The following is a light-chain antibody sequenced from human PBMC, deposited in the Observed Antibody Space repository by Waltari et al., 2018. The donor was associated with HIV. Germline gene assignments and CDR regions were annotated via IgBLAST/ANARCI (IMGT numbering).Light chain of an antibody. J-gene: IGKJ1*01. CDR1: QSISSW. CDR3: QQYNSYPWT. Sequence: DIQMTQSPSTLSASVGDRVTIPCRASQSISSWLAWYQQKTGKAPKLLIYKASSLERGVPARFSGSGSGTEFTLTISSLQPDDFATYYCQQYNSYPWTFRQGTKVEIK. V-gene: IGKV1-5*03. CDR2: KAS.